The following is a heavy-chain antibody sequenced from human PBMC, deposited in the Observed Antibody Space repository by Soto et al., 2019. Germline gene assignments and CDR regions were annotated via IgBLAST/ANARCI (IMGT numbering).Heavy chain of an antibody. CDR2: IYYSGNS. D-gene: IGHD6-6*01. V-gene: IGHV4-31*02. CDR1: GGSISNDAYY. J-gene: IGHJ3*02. Sequence: PSETLSLTCTVSGGSISNDAYYWSWLRQHPGGGLEWIGYIYYSGNSYYNPSLKSRLAISVDTSKNQFSLELTSVTAADTALYYCARVGISSSGAFDIWGQGTKVTVSS. CDR3: ARVGISSSGAFDI.